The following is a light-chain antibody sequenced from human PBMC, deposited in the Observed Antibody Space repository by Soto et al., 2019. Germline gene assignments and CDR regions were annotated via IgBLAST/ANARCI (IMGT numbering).Light chain of an antibody. Sequence: DIQMTQSPSTLSASVGDRVTITCRASQSIDSSLAWSQQKPRKGPKLLIYDASTLESGVPSRFSGSGLGTEFALTISSLQPDDFATFYCQQYNSYGTFGQGTKVDIK. CDR3: QQYNSYGT. CDR2: DAS. J-gene: IGKJ2*01. V-gene: IGKV1-5*01. CDR1: QSIDSS.